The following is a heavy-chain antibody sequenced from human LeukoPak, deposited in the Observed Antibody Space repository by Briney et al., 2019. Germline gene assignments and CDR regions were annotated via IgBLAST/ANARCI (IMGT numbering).Heavy chain of an antibody. D-gene: IGHD3-10*01. CDR2: ISYDGSNK. V-gene: IGHV3-30*18. J-gene: IGHJ3*02. Sequence: GGSLRLSCAASGFTFSSYSMNWVRQAPGKGLEWVAVISYDGSNKYYADSVKGRFTISRDNSKNTLYLQMNSLRAEDTAVYYCAKEATYGSGSYPQDSGAFDIWGQGTMVTVSS. CDR1: GFTFSSYS. CDR3: AKEATYGSGSYPQDSGAFDI.